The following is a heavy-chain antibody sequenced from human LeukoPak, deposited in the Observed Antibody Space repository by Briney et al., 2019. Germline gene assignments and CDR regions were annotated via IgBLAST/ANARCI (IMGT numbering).Heavy chain of an antibody. Sequence: ASVKVSCKASGYXFTSYGISWVRQAPGQGLEWMGWISAYNGNTNYAQKLQGRVTMTTDTSTSTAYMELRSLRSDDTAVYYCAREGGYYGSGSYLHYWGQGTLVTVSS. D-gene: IGHD3-10*01. CDR1: GYXFTSYG. CDR2: ISAYNGNT. V-gene: IGHV1-18*01. CDR3: AREGGYYGSGSYLHY. J-gene: IGHJ4*02.